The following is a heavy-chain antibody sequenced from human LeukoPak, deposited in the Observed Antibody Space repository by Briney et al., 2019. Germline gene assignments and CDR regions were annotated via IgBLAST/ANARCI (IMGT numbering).Heavy chain of an antibody. CDR2: IYYSGST. V-gene: IGHV4-31*03. CDR1: GGSISSGGYY. D-gene: IGHD2-2*02. Sequence: SETLSLTCTVSGGSISSGGYYWSWIRQHPGKGLEWIGYIYYSGSTYYNPSLKSRVTISVDTSKNQFSLKLSSVTAADTAVYYCARLCSSTSCYTRVYGMDVWGQGTTVTVSS. J-gene: IGHJ6*02. CDR3: ARLCSSTSCYTRVYGMDV.